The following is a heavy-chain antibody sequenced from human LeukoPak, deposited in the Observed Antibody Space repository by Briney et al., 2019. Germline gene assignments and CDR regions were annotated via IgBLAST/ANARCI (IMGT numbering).Heavy chain of an antibody. CDR1: GFTFSDYN. CDR3: ARDSGPEQLWLPSY. V-gene: IGHV3-11*01. J-gene: IGHJ4*02. D-gene: IGHD5-18*01. Sequence: PGGSLRLSCAASGFTFSDYNMRWIRQAPGEGLEWVSYISSLSGTIYYADSVKGRFTISRDNAKNSLYLQMNSLRAEDTAFYYCARDSGPEQLWLPSYWGQGTLVTVSS. CDR2: ISSLSGTI.